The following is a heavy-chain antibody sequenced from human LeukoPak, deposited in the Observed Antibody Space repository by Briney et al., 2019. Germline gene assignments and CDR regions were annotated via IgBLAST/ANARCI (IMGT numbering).Heavy chain of an antibody. D-gene: IGHD1-26*01. CDR1: GYTFFTSD. J-gene: IGHJ4*02. Sequence: ASVKVSCKASGYTFFTSDVSWVRQAPGQGLEWMGWINTNTGNPTYAQDYTGRFVFSLDTSVSTTYLQISRLKAEDTAVYYCASGPSYSGSNEYFDSWGQGTLVTVSS. CDR2: INTNTGNP. CDR3: ASGPSYSGSNEYFDS. V-gene: IGHV7-4-1*02.